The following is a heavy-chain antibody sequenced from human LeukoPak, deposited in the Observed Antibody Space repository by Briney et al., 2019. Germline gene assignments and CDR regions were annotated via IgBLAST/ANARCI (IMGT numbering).Heavy chain of an antibody. V-gene: IGHV4-59*01. CDR1: GGSISSYY. CDR2: IYYSGST. D-gene: IGHD1-7*01. Sequence: SETQSLTCTVPGGSISSYYWSWIRQPPGKGLEWIGYIYYSGSTNYNPSLKSRVTISVDTSKNQFSLKLSSVTAADTAVYYCARDNWNYGSSMDVWGQGTTVTVSS. J-gene: IGHJ6*02. CDR3: ARDNWNYGSSMDV.